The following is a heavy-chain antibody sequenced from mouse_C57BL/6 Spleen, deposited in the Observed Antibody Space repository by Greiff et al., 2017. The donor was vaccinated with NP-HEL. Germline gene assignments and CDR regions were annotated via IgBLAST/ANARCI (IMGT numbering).Heavy chain of an antibody. CDR3: ASSGTGYAMDY. CDR2: IDPSDSYT. CDR1: GYTFTSYW. V-gene: IGHV1-69*01. J-gene: IGHJ4*01. Sequence: VQLQQPGAELVMPGASVKLSCKASGYTFTSYWMHWVKQRPGQGLEWIGEIDPSDSYTNYNQKFKGKSTLTVDKSSSTAYMQLSSLTSEDSAVYYCASSGTGYAMDYWVKEPQSPSPQ. D-gene: IGHD4-1*01.